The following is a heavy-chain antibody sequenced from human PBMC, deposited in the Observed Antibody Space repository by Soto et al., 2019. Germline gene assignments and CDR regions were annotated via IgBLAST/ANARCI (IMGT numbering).Heavy chain of an antibody. Sequence: GGSLRLSCAASGFTFSSYAMHWVRQAPGKGLEWVAIISYDGSNKYYADSVKGRFTISRDNSKNTLYLQMNSLRAEDTAVYYCARGALYGDFEYGMDVWGQGITVTVSS. J-gene: IGHJ6*02. D-gene: IGHD4-17*01. CDR3: ARGALYGDFEYGMDV. CDR2: ISYDGSNK. CDR1: GFTFSSYA. V-gene: IGHV3-30-3*01.